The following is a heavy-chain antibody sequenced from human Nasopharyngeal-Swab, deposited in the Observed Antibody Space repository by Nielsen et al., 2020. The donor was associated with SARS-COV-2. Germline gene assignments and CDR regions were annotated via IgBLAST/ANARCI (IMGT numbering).Heavy chain of an antibody. Sequence: SVKVSCKASGGTFSSYAISWVRQAPGQGLEWMGRIILILGIANYAQKFQGRVTITADKSTSTAYMELSSLRSEDTAVYYCARGYCSGGSCYGNYGMDVWGQGTTVTVSS. CDR3: ARGYCSGGSCYGNYGMDV. V-gene: IGHV1-69*04. D-gene: IGHD2-15*01. J-gene: IGHJ6*02. CDR1: GGTFSSYA. CDR2: IILILGIA.